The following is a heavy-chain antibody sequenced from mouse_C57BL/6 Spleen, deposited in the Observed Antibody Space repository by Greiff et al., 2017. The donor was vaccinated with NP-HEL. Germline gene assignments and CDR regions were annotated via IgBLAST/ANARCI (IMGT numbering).Heavy chain of an antibody. CDR2: ISYDGSN. CDR3: ARAGAQATD. Sequence: EVQLQESGPGLVKPSQSLSLTCSVTGYSITSGYYWNWIRQFPGNKLEWMGYISYDGSNNYNPSLKNRISITRDTSKNQFFLKLNSVTTEDTATYYCARAGAQATDWGQGTTLTVSS. CDR1: GYSITSGYY. D-gene: IGHD3-2*02. J-gene: IGHJ2*01. V-gene: IGHV3-6*01.